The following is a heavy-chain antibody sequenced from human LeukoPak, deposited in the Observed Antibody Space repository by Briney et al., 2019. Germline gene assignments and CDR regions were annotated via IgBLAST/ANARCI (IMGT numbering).Heavy chain of an antibody. V-gene: IGHV4-34*01. CDR1: GGSFSGYY. CDR3: ARLEDWICCRTYDY. J-gene: IGHJ4*02. Sequence: SETLSLTCAVYGGSFSGYYWSWIRQPPGKGLEWIGEINHSGSTNYNPSLKSRVTISVDTSKNQFSLTLASVTAADTAVYYCARLEDWICCRTYDYWGQGTLVTVSS. D-gene: IGHD3/OR15-3a*01. CDR2: INHSGST.